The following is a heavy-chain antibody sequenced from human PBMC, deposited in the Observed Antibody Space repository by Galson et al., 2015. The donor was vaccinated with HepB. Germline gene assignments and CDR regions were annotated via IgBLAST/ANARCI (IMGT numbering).Heavy chain of an antibody. CDR2: ISAYNGNT. Sequence: SVKVSCKASGYTFTSYGISWVRQAPGQGLEWMGWISAYNGNTKYAQKIQGRVTMTTDTSTSTAYMELRSLRSDDTAVYYCARDQDIKTEDYYYGMDVWGQGTTVTVSS. J-gene: IGHJ6*02. CDR3: ARDQDIKTEDYYYGMDV. D-gene: IGHD2-15*01. CDR1: GYTFTSYG. V-gene: IGHV1-18*01.